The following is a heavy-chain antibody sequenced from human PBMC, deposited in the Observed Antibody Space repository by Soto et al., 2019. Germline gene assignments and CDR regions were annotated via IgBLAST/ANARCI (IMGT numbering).Heavy chain of an antibody. CDR1: GSTFSSYG. Sequence: GGSLRLSCAASGSTFSSYGMHWVRQAPGKGLEWVAVISYDGSNKYYADSVKGRFTISRDNSKNTLYLQMNSLRAEDTAVYYCATETMVRGVPYYYGMDVWGQGTTVTVSS. CDR2: ISYDGSNK. D-gene: IGHD3-10*01. J-gene: IGHJ6*02. CDR3: ATETMVRGVPYYYGMDV. V-gene: IGHV3-30*03.